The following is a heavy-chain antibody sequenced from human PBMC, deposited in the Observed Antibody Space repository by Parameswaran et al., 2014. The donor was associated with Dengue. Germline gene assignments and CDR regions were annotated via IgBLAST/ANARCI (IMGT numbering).Heavy chain of an antibody. CDR2: IIPIFGTA. J-gene: IGHJ5*02. CDR3: AKHAMGNSSTWYLSDP. Sequence: WVRQAPGQGLEWMGGIIPIFGTANYAQKFQGRVTFTADESTNTAYMELTSLRSADTAMYYCAKHAMGNSSTWYLSDPWGQGTLVTVSS. D-gene: IGHD6-13*01. V-gene: IGHV1-69*01.